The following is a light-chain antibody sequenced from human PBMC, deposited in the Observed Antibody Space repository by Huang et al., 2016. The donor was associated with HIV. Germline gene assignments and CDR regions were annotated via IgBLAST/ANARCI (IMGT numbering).Light chain of an antibody. CDR3: QQHDNWPWT. CDR1: QSVSIN. CDR2: GPS. J-gene: IGKJ1*01. Sequence: EIVLTQSPATLSVSPGERATLSCRASQSVSINLAWYQQSPGQAPRLLIYGPSNRASGVPARFNGSGSGTDVTLTNNSLQSEDFGVYYCQQHDNWPWTFGQGTKVENK. V-gene: IGKV3-15*01.